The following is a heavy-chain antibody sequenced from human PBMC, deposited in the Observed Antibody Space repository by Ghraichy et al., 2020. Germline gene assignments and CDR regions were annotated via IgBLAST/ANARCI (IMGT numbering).Heavy chain of an antibody. D-gene: IGHD6-13*01. V-gene: IGHV3-64*01. CDR3: ARRHFVAAGPSLDY. CDR1: GFTFTSHA. J-gene: IGHJ4*02. Sequence: GGSLRLSCAASGFTFTSHAMHWVRQAPGKGLEYVSSISSNGGTTYYANSVKGRFTISRDSSKNTLYLQMGSLRPEDTAVYFCARRHFVAAGPSLDYWGQGARVSGSS. CDR2: ISSNGGTT.